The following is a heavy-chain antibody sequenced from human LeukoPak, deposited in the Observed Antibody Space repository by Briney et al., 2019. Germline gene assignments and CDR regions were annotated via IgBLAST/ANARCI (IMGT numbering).Heavy chain of an antibody. CDR2: INPNSGGT. J-gene: IGHJ4*02. D-gene: IGHD4-17*01. CDR1: GYTFTGYY. CDR3: AREGDYGDYPIDY. Sequence: ASVKVSXKASGYTFTGYYMHWMRQAPGQGLEWMGRINPNSGGTNYAQKFQGRVTMTRDTSISTAYMELSRLRSDDTAVYYCAREGDYGDYPIDYWGQGTLVTVSS. V-gene: IGHV1-2*06.